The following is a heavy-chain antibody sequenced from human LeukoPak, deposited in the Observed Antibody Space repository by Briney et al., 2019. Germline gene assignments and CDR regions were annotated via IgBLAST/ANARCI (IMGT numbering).Heavy chain of an antibody. V-gene: IGHV4-38-2*01. CDR3: ARNTSVISVAGPDNWYFDL. J-gene: IGHJ2*01. CDR1: GYSISSGYY. CDR2: IYYSGST. Sequence: SEPLSLTCAVSGYSISSGYYWGWIRQPPGKGLQWIGSIYYSGSTSYNPSLKSRLTMSVDTSKNQFSLKLSSVTAADTAVYYCARNTSVISVAGPDNWYFDLWGRGTLVTVSS. D-gene: IGHD6-19*01.